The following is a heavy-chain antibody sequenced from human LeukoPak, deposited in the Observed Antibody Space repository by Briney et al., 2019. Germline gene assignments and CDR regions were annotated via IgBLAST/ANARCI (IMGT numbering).Heavy chain of an antibody. CDR1: GGSISSYY. Sequence: PSETLSLTSTVSGGSISSYYWSWIRRPPGKGLEWIGYIYYSGSTNYNPSLKSRVTISVDTSKNQFSLKLSSVTAADTAVYYCARHDAHGDYAMSDYWGQGTLVTVSS. D-gene: IGHD4-17*01. J-gene: IGHJ4*02. CDR3: ARHDAHGDYAMSDY. V-gene: IGHV4-59*08. CDR2: IYYSGST.